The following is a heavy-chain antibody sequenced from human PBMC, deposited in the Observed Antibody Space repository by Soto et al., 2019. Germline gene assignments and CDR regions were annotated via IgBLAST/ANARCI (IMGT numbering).Heavy chain of an antibody. CDR2: IYYSGST. J-gene: IGHJ5*02. Sequence: PSETLSLTCTVSGGSISSSSYYWGWIRQPPGKGLEWIGSIYYSGSTYYNPSLKSRVTISVDTSKNQFSLMLSSVTAADTAVYYCARPLGYCSGGSCYSSRVGWFDPWGQGTLVTVSS. D-gene: IGHD2-15*01. CDR1: GGSISSSSYY. V-gene: IGHV4-39*01. CDR3: ARPLGYCSGGSCYSSRVGWFDP.